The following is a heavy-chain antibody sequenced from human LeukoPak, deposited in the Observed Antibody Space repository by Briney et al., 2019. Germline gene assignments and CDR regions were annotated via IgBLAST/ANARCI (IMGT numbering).Heavy chain of an antibody. V-gene: IGHV4-31*11. CDR1: GGSFSGYY. CDR3: ARGGAMVRGATSFDY. D-gene: IGHD3-10*01. CDR2: IYYSGST. Sequence: SETLSLTCAVYGGSFSGYYWSWIRQHPGKGLEWIGYIYYSGSTYYNPSLKSRVTISVDTSKNQFSLKLSSVTAADTAVYYCARGGAMVRGATSFDYWGQGTLVTVSS. J-gene: IGHJ4*02.